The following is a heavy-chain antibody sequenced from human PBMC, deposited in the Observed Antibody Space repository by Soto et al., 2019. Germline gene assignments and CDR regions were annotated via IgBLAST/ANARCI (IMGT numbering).Heavy chain of an antibody. CDR1: GYTLNELS. Sequence: ASVKVSCKVSGYTLNELSMHWVRPEPEKRLEWMGGFDPEDGETIYAQKFQGRVTMTEDTSTDTAYMELSSLRSEDTAVYYCATKVYCSGGSCYSTALSAFDIWGQGTMVTVSS. J-gene: IGHJ3*02. CDR3: ATKVYCSGGSCYSTALSAFDI. CDR2: FDPEDGET. V-gene: IGHV1-24*01. D-gene: IGHD2-15*01.